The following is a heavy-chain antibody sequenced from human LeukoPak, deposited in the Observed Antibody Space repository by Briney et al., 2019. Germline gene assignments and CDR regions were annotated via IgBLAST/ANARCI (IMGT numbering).Heavy chain of an antibody. D-gene: IGHD1-14*01. Sequence: PSETLSLTCAVYGGSFSGYYWSWIRQPPGKGLEWIGEINHSGSTNYNPSLKSRVTISVDTSKNQFSLKLSSVTAADTAVHYCARGRRSNPWGQGTLVTVSS. CDR1: GGSFSGYY. CDR3: ARGRRSNP. CDR2: INHSGST. V-gene: IGHV4-34*01. J-gene: IGHJ5*02.